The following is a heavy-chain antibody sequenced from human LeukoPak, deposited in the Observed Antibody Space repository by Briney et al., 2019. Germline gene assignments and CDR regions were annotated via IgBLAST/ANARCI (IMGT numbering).Heavy chain of an antibody. CDR1: GGSFSGYY. J-gene: IGHJ4*02. CDR2: INHSGST. V-gene: IGHV4-34*01. CDR3: ARDRLGEFDY. D-gene: IGHD3-16*01. Sequence: SETLSLTCAVYGGSFSGYYWSWIRQPPGKGLEWIGEINHSGSTNYNPSLKSRVTISVDTSKNQFSLKLSSVTAADTAVYYCARDRLGEFDYWGQGTLVTVSS.